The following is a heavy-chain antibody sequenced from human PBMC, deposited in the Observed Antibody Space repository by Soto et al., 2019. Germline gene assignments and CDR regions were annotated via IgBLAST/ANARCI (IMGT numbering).Heavy chain of an antibody. CDR1: GFTFSSYS. CDR2: ISSSSSYI. CDR3: ARDLGASSGWYDY. Sequence: EVQLVESGGGLVKPGGSLRLSCAASGFTFSSYSMNWVRQAPGKRLEWVSSISSSSSYIYYADSVKGRFTISRDNAKNSLYLQMNSLRAEDTAVYYCARDLGASSGWYDYWGQGTLVTVSS. J-gene: IGHJ4*02. D-gene: IGHD6-19*01. V-gene: IGHV3-21*01.